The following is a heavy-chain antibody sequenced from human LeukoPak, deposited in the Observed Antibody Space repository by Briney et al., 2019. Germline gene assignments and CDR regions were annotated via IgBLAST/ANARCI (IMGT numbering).Heavy chain of an antibody. V-gene: IGHV1-46*01. CDR1: GYTFTSYY. J-gene: IGHJ4*02. Sequence: ASVKVSCKASGYTFTSYYIHWVRQAPGQGLEWMGIINPSGGSTSYAQKFQGRLTMTRDTSTYTVYMELSSLRSEDTAVYYCARDFSSSGYQVDYWGQGTLVTVSS. CDR2: INPSGGST. D-gene: IGHD3-22*01. CDR3: ARDFSSSGYQVDY.